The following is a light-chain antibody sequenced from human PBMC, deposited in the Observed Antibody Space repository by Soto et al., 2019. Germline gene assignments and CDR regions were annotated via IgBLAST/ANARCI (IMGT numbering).Light chain of an antibody. J-gene: IGKJ4*01. CDR3: QQFNIWPHMLS. V-gene: IGKV3-15*01. CDR2: DAS. Sequence: IVVTQSPATLSVSPGERATLSCRASQGVGSNLAWYQQRPGQAPRLLIYDASTRATGIPGRFSGSGSGTEFTLTISSLQSEDFAVYYCQQFNIWPHMLSFGGGTKLEMK. CDR1: QGVGSN.